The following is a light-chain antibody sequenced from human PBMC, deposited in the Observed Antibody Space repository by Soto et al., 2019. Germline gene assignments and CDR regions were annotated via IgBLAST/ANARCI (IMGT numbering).Light chain of an antibody. CDR2: AAS. Sequence: DIQLTQSPSFLSASVGDRVTITCRASQGISSYLAWYQQKPGKAPKLLIYAASTLQSGVPSRFSGSGSGTEFTLTISSLQPEDFASYYCHQLDRYPFSFGGGTKVDIK. V-gene: IGKV1-9*01. CDR3: HQLDRYPFS. J-gene: IGKJ4*01. CDR1: QGISSY.